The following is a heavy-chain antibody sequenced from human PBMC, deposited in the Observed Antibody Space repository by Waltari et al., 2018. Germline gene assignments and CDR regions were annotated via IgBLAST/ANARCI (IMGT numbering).Heavy chain of an antibody. Sequence: QVQLVQSGAEVKKPGSSVKVSCKASGGPFTSYAISWVRKAPGQGLAWMGGINPIFGTANHAQKFQGRVTITADESTSTAYMELSSLRSEDTAVYYCARDASHCSGGSCDRWFDPWGQGTLVTVSS. CDR1: GGPFTSYA. D-gene: IGHD2-15*01. J-gene: IGHJ5*02. CDR2: INPIFGTA. V-gene: IGHV1-69*13. CDR3: ARDASHCSGGSCDRWFDP.